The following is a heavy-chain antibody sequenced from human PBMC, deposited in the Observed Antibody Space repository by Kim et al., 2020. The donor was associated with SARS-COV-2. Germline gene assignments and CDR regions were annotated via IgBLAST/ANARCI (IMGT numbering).Heavy chain of an antibody. J-gene: IGHJ3*02. V-gene: IGHV3-23*01. D-gene: IGHD4-17*01. Sequence: YEDSVKGRITITRDNSKDTVYLQMNSLRAEDTAVYYWAKQRGDYWSAFDIWGQGTMVTVSS. CDR3: AKQRGDYWSAFDI.